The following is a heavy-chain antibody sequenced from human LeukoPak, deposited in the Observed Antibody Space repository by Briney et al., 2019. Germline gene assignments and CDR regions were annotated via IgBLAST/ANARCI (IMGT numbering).Heavy chain of an antibody. Sequence: ASVKVSCKASGYTFTIYYIHWVRQAPGQGLEWMGLINPSGGSTNYAQKFQGGVTMTRDTSTSTVYMELSSLRSEDTAVYYCARASGSRGRPGGAYYYYMDVWGKGTTVTVSS. CDR1: GYTFTIYY. V-gene: IGHV1-46*01. CDR3: ARASGSRGRPGGAYYYYMDV. D-gene: IGHD1-26*01. CDR2: INPSGGST. J-gene: IGHJ6*03.